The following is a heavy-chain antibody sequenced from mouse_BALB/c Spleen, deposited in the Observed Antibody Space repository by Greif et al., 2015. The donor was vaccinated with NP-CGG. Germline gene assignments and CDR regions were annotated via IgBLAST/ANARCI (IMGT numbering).Heavy chain of an antibody. Sequence: EVKLMESGGDLAKPGGSLKLSCAASGFTFSSYGMSWVRQTPDKRLEWVATISSGGSYTYYPDSVKGRFTISRGNAKNTLYLQMSSLKSEDTAMYYCARRDGYFDYWGQGTTLTVSS. CDR2: ISSGGSYT. V-gene: IGHV5-6*02. CDR3: ARRDGYFDY. J-gene: IGHJ2*01. D-gene: IGHD2-3*01. CDR1: GFTFSSYG.